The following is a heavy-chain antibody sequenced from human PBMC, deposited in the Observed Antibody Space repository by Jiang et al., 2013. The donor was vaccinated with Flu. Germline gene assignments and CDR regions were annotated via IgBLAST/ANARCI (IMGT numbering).Heavy chain of an antibody. Sequence: KPTQTLTLTCTFSGFSLSTSGMCVSWIRQPPGKTLEWLARIDWDDDKYYSTSLKTRLTIPKDTSKNQVVLTMTNMDPVDTATYYCARIRRGSYYERWFDAWGQGTLVTVSS. V-gene: IGHV2-70*11. J-gene: IGHJ5*02. CDR3: ARIRRGSYYERWFDA. CDR2: IDWDDDK. D-gene: IGHD1-26*01. CDR1: GFSLSTSGMC.